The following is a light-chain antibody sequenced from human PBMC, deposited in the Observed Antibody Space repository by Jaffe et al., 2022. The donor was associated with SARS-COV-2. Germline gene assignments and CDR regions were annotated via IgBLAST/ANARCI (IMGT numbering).Light chain of an antibody. J-gene: IGKJ4*01. Sequence: DIQMIQSPSSVSASVGDRVTITCRASQDITTWLAWYQQKPGKAPKLLIYTVSNLRSGVPSRFSGSGFGTDFTLTISNLQPEDSATYYCQQANSFPLTFGGGTKVEIK. CDR2: TVS. V-gene: IGKV1-12*01. CDR3: QQANSFPLT. CDR1: QDITTW.